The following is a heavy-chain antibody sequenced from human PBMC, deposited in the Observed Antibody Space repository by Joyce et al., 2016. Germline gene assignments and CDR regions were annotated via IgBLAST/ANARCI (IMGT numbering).Heavy chain of an antibody. CDR3: ARGLVVTGTRVRGYNYGYSS. J-gene: IGHJ5*02. CDR2: GNHSGST. Sequence: QVQLQQWGGGLLKPSETLSLTRAVYGGSFSGYYWSWIRQPPGKGLEWIGEGNHSGSTSDDESLKSRVTISVDTSKNQLSLNLTSVTAADTAVYFCARGLVVTGTRVRGYNYGYSSWGQGTLVTVSS. D-gene: IGHD5-18*01. V-gene: IGHV4-34*02. CDR1: GGSFSGYY.